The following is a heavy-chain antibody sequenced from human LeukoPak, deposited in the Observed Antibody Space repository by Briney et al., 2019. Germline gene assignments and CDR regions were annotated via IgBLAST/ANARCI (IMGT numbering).Heavy chain of an antibody. CDR3: ARLAAPNNWFDP. CDR2: IYYSGST. Sequence: SETLSLSCTVSGVSISSSSYYWGWIRQPPGKGLEWIGSIYYSGSTYYNPSLKRPVTISVDTSKNQFSLKLSSVTAADTAVYYCARLAAPNNWFDPWGQGTLVTVSS. D-gene: IGHD6-25*01. J-gene: IGHJ5*02. V-gene: IGHV4-39*01. CDR1: GVSISSSSYY.